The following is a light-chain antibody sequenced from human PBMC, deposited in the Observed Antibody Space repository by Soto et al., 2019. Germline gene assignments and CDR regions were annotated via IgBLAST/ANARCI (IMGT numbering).Light chain of an antibody. CDR1: QNVDNNF. CDR3: QQYGSLPYT. Sequence: ESVLTQSPGTLSLSPGERATLSCRASQNVDNNFLAWYQHKPGQPPRLLIFGASIRAAGIPDRFSGSGSGTDFTLSINRLEPEDFVVYHCQQYGSLPYTFGQGTKLDI. V-gene: IGKV3-20*01. CDR2: GAS. J-gene: IGKJ2*01.